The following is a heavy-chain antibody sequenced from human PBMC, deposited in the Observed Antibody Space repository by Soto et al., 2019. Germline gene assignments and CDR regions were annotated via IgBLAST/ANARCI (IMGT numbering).Heavy chain of an antibody. CDR1: GFTFTSSA. CDR3: AADQDTAMVYDAFDI. Sequence: SVKVSCKASGFTFTSSAVQWVRQARGQLLEWIGRIVVGSGNRNYAQKFQERVTITRDMSTSTAYMELSSLRSEDTAVYYCAADQDTAMVYDAFDIWGQGTMVTVSS. J-gene: IGHJ3*02. V-gene: IGHV1-58*01. D-gene: IGHD5-18*01. CDR2: IVVGSGNR.